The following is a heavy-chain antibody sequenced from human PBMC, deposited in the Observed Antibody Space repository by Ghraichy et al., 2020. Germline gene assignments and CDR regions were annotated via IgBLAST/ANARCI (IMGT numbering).Heavy chain of an antibody. D-gene: IGHD6-19*01. J-gene: IGHJ4*01. CDR3: AKGHSNGWYDGFY. CDR1: GFTFSSYA. V-gene: IGHV3-23*01. CDR2: LVDSARST. Sequence: GGSLRLSCAASGFTFSSYAMSWVRQAPGKGLEWVSALVDSARSTYSADSVKGRFTISRDNSKNTLFLQMNSLRAEDTAVYYCAKGHSNGWYDGFYGGQGNLVPVSS.